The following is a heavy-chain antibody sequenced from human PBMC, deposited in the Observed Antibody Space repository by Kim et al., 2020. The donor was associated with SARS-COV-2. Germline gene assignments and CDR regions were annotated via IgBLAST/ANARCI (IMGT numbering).Heavy chain of an antibody. D-gene: IGHD3-22*01. V-gene: IGHV3-30*07. J-gene: IGHJ5*02. CDR3: ARDLLDPIITTGWFDP. Sequence: SVKGRFTISRDNSKNTLYLQMNSLRAEDTAVYYCARDLLDPIITTGWFDPWGQGTLVTVSS.